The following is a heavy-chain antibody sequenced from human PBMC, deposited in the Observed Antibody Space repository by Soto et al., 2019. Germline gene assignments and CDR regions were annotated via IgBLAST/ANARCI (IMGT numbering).Heavy chain of an antibody. CDR3: ARLMGDILTGYYYFDY. CDR2: IYYSGST. Sequence: PSETLSLTCTVSGGSISSGGYYWSWIRQHPGKGLEWIGYIYYSGSTYYNPSLKSRVTISVDTSKNQFSLKLSSVTAADTAVYYCARLMGDILTGYYYFDYWGQGTLVTVSS. CDR1: GGSISSGGYY. J-gene: IGHJ4*02. D-gene: IGHD3-9*01. V-gene: IGHV4-31*03.